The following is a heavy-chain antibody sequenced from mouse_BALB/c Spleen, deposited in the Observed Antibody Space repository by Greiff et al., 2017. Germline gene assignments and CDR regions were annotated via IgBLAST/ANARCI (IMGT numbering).Heavy chain of an antibody. CDR2: INPSNGGT. D-gene: IGHD2-1*01. Sequence: QVQLQQSGAELVKPGASVKLSCKASGYTFTSYYMYWVKQRPGQGLEWIGEINPSNGGTNFNEKFKSKATLTVDKSSSTAYMQLSSLTSEDSAVYYCTRSGYGIFAYWGQGTLVTVSA. CDR3: TRSGYGIFAY. V-gene: IGHV1S81*02. CDR1: GYTFTSYY. J-gene: IGHJ3*01.